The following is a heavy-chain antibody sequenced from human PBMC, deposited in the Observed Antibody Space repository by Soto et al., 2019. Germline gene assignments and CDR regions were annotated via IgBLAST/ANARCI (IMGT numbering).Heavy chain of an antibody. CDR3: VRHVPAAGYYYGMDV. CDR2: IIPIFGTA. J-gene: IGHJ6*02. D-gene: IGHD2-2*01. CDR1: GGTFSSYA. V-gene: IGHV1-69*05. Sequence: QVQLVQSGAEVKKPGSSVKVSCKASGGTFSSYAISWVRQAPGQGLEWMGGIIPIFGTANYAQKFQGRVTITSDESTSTAYMALSSPRSEDTAVYYCVRHVPAAGYYYGMDVWGQGTTVTVSS.